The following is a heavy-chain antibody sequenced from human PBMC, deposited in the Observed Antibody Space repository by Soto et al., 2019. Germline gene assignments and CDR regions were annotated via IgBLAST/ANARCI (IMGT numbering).Heavy chain of an antibody. Sequence: GGSLRLSCAASGFTFSSYWMHWVRQVPGKGLVWVSHINSDGTHTTYADSVKGRFTISRDNAKNTLYLQMNSLRAEDTAVYYCARGVPNDYYDSSGYYSDYWGQGTLVTVSS. CDR1: GFTFSSYW. CDR2: INSDGTHT. CDR3: ARGVPNDYYDSSGYYSDY. D-gene: IGHD3-22*01. J-gene: IGHJ4*02. V-gene: IGHV3-74*03.